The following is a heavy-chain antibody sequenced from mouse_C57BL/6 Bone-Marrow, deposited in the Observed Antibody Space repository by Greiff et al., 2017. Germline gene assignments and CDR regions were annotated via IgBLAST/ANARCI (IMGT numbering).Heavy chain of an antibody. J-gene: IGHJ2*01. CDR2: IDPETGGT. D-gene: IGHD2-3*01. CDR3: TRVGYDGYYERDY. Sequence: QVQLQQSGAELVRPGASVTLSCKASGYTFTDYEMHWVKQTPVHGLEWIGAIDPETGGTAYNQKFKGKAILTADKYSSTAYMELRSLTSEDSAVYYCTRVGYDGYYERDYWGQGTTLTVSS. V-gene: IGHV1-15*01. CDR1: GYTFTDYE.